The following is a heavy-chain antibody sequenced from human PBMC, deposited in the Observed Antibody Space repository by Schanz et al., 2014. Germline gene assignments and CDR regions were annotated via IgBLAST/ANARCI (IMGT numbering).Heavy chain of an antibody. Sequence: QVQLQESGPGLVKPSATLSLTCSVSGGSINNFYWGWIRQSPGKGLEWIGYIYSSGIPTYNPALKSRVSLTAESTKTQFSLKLTSVPAGDAAGYYCARGGSAMVRGVMTASYWFFDLWGRGTLVTVSP. V-gene: IGHV4-59*08. D-gene: IGHD3-10*01. CDR1: GGSINNFY. J-gene: IGHJ2*01. CDR3: ARGGSAMVRGVMTASYWFFDL. CDR2: IYSSGIP.